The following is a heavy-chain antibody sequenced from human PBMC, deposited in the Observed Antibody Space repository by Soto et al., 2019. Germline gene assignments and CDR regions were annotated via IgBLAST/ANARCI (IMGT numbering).Heavy chain of an antibody. V-gene: IGHV1-69*13. CDR3: ARNGRAGHCSSTSCYTSNWFDP. D-gene: IGHD2-2*02. J-gene: IGHJ5*02. CDR2: IIPIFGTA. CDR1: GGTFSSYA. Sequence: SVKVSCKASGGTFSSYAISWVRQAPGQGLEWMGGIIPIFGTANYAQKFQGRVTITADESTSTAYMELSSLRSEDTAVYYCARNGRAGHCSSTSCYTSNWFDPWGQGTLVTVSS.